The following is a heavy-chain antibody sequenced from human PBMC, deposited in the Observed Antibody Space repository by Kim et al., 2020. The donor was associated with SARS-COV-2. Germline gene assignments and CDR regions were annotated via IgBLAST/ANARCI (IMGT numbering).Heavy chain of an antibody. Sequence: GGSLRLSCAASGFTFSSYGMHWVRQAPGKGLEWVAVIWYDGSNKYYADSVKGRFTISRDNSKNTLYLQMNSLRAEDTAVYYCASNLAPGGYYYYGMDVWGQGTMVTVSS. D-gene: IGHD3-10*01. CDR1: GFTFSSYG. CDR2: IWYDGSNK. J-gene: IGHJ6*02. CDR3: ASNLAPGGYYYYGMDV. V-gene: IGHV3-33*08.